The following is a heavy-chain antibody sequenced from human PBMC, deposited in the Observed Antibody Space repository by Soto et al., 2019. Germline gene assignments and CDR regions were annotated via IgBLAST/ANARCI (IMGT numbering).Heavy chain of an antibody. J-gene: IGHJ5*02. V-gene: IGHV3-30*04. CDR1: GFIFSSYV. CDR3: VRDTGNVFWGRLTPFDP. CDR2: ISSDGRHE. Sequence: QVQVVESGGGVVQPGTSLRLSCAASGFIFSSYVMHWVRQAPGKGLEWVAVISSDGRHEYYADPVKGRFTISRDNSKNTLYVQMNTLRTEDTAMYYCVRDTGNVFWGRLTPFDPWGPGTLVTVSS. D-gene: IGHD3-16*01.